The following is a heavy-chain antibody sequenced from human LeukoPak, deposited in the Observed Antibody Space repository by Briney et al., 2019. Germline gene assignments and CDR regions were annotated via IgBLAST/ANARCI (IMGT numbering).Heavy chain of an antibody. Sequence: NSSETLSLTCTVSGDSISSYYWNWIRQPPGKGLEWIGYISYSGSTNYSPSLKSRVTISVDRSWNQFSLKLSSVTAADTAVYYCARTQWLREYDAFDIWGQGTMVTVSS. V-gene: IGHV4-59*01. D-gene: IGHD5-12*01. CDR1: GDSISSYY. J-gene: IGHJ3*02. CDR2: ISYSGST. CDR3: ARTQWLREYDAFDI.